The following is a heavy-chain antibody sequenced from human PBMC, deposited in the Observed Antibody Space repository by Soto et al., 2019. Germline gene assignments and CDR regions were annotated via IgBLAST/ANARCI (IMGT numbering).Heavy chain of an antibody. D-gene: IGHD3-10*01. V-gene: IGHV1-69*02. CDR1: GDIFSFYT. J-gene: IGHJ4*02. Sequence: QVQLVQSGAEVKKPGSSVKVSCKASGDIFSFYTINWVRQAPGLGLEWVGRINPILSMSNYAQKFQGRVTXTXEXXTNTAYMELRSLRSEDTAMYYCATSYGSGYRAFDYWGQGALVTVSS. CDR2: INPILSMS. CDR3: ATSYGSGYRAFDY.